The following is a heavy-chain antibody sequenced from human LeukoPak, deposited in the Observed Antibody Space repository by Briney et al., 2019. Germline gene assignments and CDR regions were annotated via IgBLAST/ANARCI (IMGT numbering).Heavy chain of an antibody. CDR3: ATGGPGGFDY. CDR1: GFTFSSYS. V-gene: IGHV3-21*01. J-gene: IGHJ4*02. Sequence: PGGSLRLSCAASGFTFSSYSMNWVRQAPGKGLEWVSSISSSSSYIYYADSVKGRFTISRDNAKNSLHLQMNSLRAEDTAVYYCATGGPGGFDYWGQGTLVTVSS. CDR2: ISSSSSYI. D-gene: IGHD3-16*01.